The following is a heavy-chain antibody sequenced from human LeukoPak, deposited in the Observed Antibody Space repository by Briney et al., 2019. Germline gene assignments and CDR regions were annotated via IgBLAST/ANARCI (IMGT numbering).Heavy chain of an antibody. Sequence: SETLSLTCAVYGGSFSGYYWSWIRQPPGKGLEWIGEINHSGSTNYNPSLKRRVTISVDTSKNQFSLKLSSVTAADTAVYYCARRRVPNYYYYYMDVWGKGTTVTVSS. CDR1: GGSFSGYY. CDR2: INHSGST. J-gene: IGHJ6*03. CDR3: ARRRVPNYYYYYMDV. V-gene: IGHV4-34*01.